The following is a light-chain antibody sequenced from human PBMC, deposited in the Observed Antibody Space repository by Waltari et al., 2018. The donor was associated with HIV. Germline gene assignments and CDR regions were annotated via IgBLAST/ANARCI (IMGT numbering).Light chain of an antibody. Sequence: QSDLPQPPSVSGAPGQRVTISCSGVRAGYDVHWYQQLPGTAPKLLIYGNSNRPSGVPDRCSGSKSGPLASLAITGLQAEDEADYYCQSYDSSLSSSVFGGGTRLTVL. V-gene: IGLV1-40*01. CDR1: RAGYD. CDR3: QSYDSSLSSSV. CDR2: GNS. J-gene: IGLJ2*01.